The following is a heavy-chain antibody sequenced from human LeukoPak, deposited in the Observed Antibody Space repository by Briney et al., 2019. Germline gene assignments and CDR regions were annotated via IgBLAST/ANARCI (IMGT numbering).Heavy chain of an antibody. CDR3: TRGPGYDYVWGSYRADY. Sequence: GRSLRLSCAASGFIFYSYAMHWVRQAPGRGLEYVSAITSSGSSTFYANSVKGRFTISRDNSKNTLYLQMGSLRPDDMAVYYCTRGPGYDYVWGSYRADYWGQGILVTVSS. CDR2: ITSSGSST. D-gene: IGHD3-16*02. J-gene: IGHJ4*02. V-gene: IGHV3-64*01. CDR1: GFIFYSYA.